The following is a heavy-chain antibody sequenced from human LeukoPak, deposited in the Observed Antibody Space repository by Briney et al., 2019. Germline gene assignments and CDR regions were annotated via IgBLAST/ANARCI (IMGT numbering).Heavy chain of an antibody. CDR1: GGSISSYY. Sequence: PSETLSLTCTVSGGSISSYYWSWIRQPAGKGLEWIGRIYTSGSTNYNPSLKSRVTMSVDTSKNQFSLKLSSVTAAGTAVYYCARGYYDSSGYAVDAFDIWGQGTMVTVSS. CDR2: IYTSGST. V-gene: IGHV4-4*07. J-gene: IGHJ3*02. D-gene: IGHD3-22*01. CDR3: ARGYYDSSGYAVDAFDI.